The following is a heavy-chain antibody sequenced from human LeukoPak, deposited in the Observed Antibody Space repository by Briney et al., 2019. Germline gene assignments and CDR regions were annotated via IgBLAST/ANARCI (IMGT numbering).Heavy chain of an antibody. D-gene: IGHD4-17*01. CDR2: ISSRGDT. V-gene: IGHV4-4*07. CDR3: AREYGDFDY. CDR1: GGSITNYY. Sequence: SETLSLTCIVSGGSITNYYLSWIRQPAGKGLQWIGRISSRGDTNYNPSLKSRVIMSVDTSKNQFSLKLHSLTAADTAVYYCAREYGDFDYWGRGTLVTVSS. J-gene: IGHJ4*02.